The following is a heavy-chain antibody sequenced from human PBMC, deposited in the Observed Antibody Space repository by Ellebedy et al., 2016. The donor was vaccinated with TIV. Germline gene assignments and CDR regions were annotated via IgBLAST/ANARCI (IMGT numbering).Heavy chain of an antibody. J-gene: IGHJ4*02. CDR2: MNPNSGNT. CDR1: GYTFSNYF. V-gene: IGHV1-8*02. Sequence: AASVKVSCKASGYTFSNYFMHWVRQAPGQGLEWMGWMNPNSGNTGYAQKFQGRVTMTRNTSISTAYMELSSLRSEDTAVYYCARGKYYDSSGYSHWGQGTLVTVSS. CDR3: ARGKYYDSSGYSH. D-gene: IGHD3-22*01.